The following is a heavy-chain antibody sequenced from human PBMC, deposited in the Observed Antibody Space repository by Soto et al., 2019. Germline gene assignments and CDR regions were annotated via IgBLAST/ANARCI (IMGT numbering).Heavy chain of an antibody. CDR2: ISYDGSNK. CDR1: GFTFSNYG. J-gene: IGHJ2*01. Sequence: QVQLVESGGGVVQPGRSLRLSCAPSGFTFSNYGMHWVRQAPGKGLEWVAVISYDGSNKYYADSVKGRFTISRDNSKNSPYRQINSLRAEGTSVYYCSKEGGDVSGDCYFDRWGRGTLVTVSS. CDR3: SKEGGDVSGDCYFDR. V-gene: IGHV3-30*18. D-gene: IGHD2-8*02.